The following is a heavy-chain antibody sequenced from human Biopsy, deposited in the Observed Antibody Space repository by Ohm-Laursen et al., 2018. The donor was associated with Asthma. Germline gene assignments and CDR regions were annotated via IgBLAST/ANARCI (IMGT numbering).Heavy chain of an antibody. CDR2: VNIGNGDT. J-gene: IGHJ3*01. CDR3: ARTYYDFLTGQVKDVFGV. D-gene: IGHD3-9*01. V-gene: IGHV1-3*04. CDR1: GYNFISFA. Sequence: ASEKVSCKASGYNFISFAIHWARQAPGQRLEWMGWVNIGNGDTKYSQKFQGRVTITRDTSASTAHMELRSLRSEDTATYYRARTYYDFLTGQVKDVFGVWGQGTMVTVSS.